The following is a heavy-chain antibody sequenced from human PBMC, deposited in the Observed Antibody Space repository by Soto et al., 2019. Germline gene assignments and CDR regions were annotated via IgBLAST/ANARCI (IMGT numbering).Heavy chain of an antibody. J-gene: IGHJ4*02. CDR3: AKAGEDGYNPTDY. V-gene: IGHV3-30*18. Sequence: QVQLVESGGGVVQPGRSLRLSCAASGFTFSSYGMHWVRQAPGKGLEWVAVISYAGSNKYYADSVKGRFTISRDHSKNTLYLKMNSLRAEDTAVYYCAKAGEDGYNPTDYWGQGTLVTVSS. D-gene: IGHD5-12*01. CDR2: ISYAGSNK. CDR1: GFTFSSYG.